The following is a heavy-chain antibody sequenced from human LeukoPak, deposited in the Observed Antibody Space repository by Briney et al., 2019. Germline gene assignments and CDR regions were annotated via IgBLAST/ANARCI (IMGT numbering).Heavy chain of an antibody. CDR2: MNPNSGNT. CDR3: ARVIVVVVAAHPFDGMDV. Sequence: ASVKVSCKASGYTFTSYDINWVRQATGQGLEWMGWMNPNSGNTGYAQKFQGRVTMTRNTSISTAYMELSSLRSEDTAVYYCARVIVVVVAAHPFDGMDVWGQGTTVTVSS. J-gene: IGHJ6*02. V-gene: IGHV1-8*01. CDR1: GYTFTSYD. D-gene: IGHD2-15*01.